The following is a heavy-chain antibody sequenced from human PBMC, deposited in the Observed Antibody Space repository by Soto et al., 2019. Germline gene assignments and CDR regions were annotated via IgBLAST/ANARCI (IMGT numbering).Heavy chain of an antibody. CDR3: AKDFKVSGSHYGTLNYYYGMDV. CDR1: GFMFSSYG. J-gene: IGHJ6*02. D-gene: IGHD3-10*01. CDR2: VTYDGRNA. V-gene: IGHV3-30*18. Sequence: QVQLVESGGGVVQPGTSLRLSCAASGFMFSSYGMFWVRQAPGKGLEWVAVVTYDGRNAYYVDAVKGRFTVARDNSKNTLFLEMNSLRVEDTAVYFCAKDFKVSGSHYGTLNYYYGMDVWGQGTTVTVSS.